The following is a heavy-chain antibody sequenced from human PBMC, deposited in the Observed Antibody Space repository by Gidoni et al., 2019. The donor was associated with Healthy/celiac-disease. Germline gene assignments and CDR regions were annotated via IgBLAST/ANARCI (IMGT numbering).Heavy chain of an antibody. J-gene: IGHJ6*03. CDR3: ARAPYYYDSSGNYYYYYMDV. V-gene: IGHV1-69*01. Sequence: QVQLVQSGAAVKKPGSSVKVSCKASGGTFSSYAIRWVRQAPGQGLEWMGGIIPIFGTANYAQKFQGRVTITADESTSTAYMELSSLRSEDTAVYYCARAPYYYDSSGNYYYYYMDVWGKGTTVTVSS. D-gene: IGHD3-22*01. CDR2: IIPIFGTA. CDR1: GGTFSSYA.